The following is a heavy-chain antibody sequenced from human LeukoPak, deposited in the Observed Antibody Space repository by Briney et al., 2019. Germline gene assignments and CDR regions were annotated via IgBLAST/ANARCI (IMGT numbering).Heavy chain of an antibody. CDR2: IVVGSGNT. V-gene: IGHV1-58*01. CDR3: ARDQGYCSGGSCYNWFDP. CDR1: GFTFTSSA. J-gene: IGHJ5*02. Sequence: ASVKVSCKASGFTFTSSAVQWVRQARGQRLEWIGWIVVGSGNTNYAQKFQERVTITRDMSTGTAYMELSSLRSEDTAVYYCARDQGYCSGGSCYNWFDPWGQGTLVTVSS. D-gene: IGHD2-15*01.